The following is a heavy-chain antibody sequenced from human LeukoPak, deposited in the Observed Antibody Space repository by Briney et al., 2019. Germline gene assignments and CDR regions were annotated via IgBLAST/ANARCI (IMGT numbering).Heavy chain of an antibody. D-gene: IGHD5-24*01. J-gene: IGHJ4*02. CDR1: GGSFSGYY. V-gene: IGHV4-34*01. CDR3: ARVGTDGYNS. Sequence: SETLSLTCAVYGGSFSGYYWSWIRQPPGKGLEWIGEINHSGSTNYNPSLKSRVTIPVDTSKNQFSLKLSSVTAADTAVYYCARVGTDGYNSWGQGTLVTVSS. CDR2: INHSGST.